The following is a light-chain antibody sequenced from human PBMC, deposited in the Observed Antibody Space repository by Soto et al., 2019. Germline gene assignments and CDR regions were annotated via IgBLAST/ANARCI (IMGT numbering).Light chain of an antibody. CDR2: DVS. CDR3: SLYTSSSTPWV. V-gene: IGLV2-14*01. J-gene: IGLJ3*02. CDR1: SSDVGGYNY. Sequence: QSALTQPASVCGSPGQSITISCTGTSSDVGGYNYVSWYQQHPGKAPKLMIYDVSNRPSGVSNRFSGSKSGNTASLTISGLQAEDEAEYYCSLYTSSSTPWVFGGGTKLTVL.